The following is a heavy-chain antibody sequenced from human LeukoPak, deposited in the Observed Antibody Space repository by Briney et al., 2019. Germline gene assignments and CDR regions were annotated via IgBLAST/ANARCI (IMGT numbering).Heavy chain of an antibody. J-gene: IGHJ4*02. Sequence: SETLSLTCTVSGGSISSYYWSRIRQPPGKGLEWIGYIYYSGSTNYNPSLKSRVTISVDTSKNQFSLKLSSVTAADTAVYYCARHKPAEALRFLEWLLYFDYWGQGTLVTVSS. CDR1: GGSISSYY. CDR2: IYYSGST. D-gene: IGHD3-3*01. CDR3: ARHKPAEALRFLEWLLYFDY. V-gene: IGHV4-59*08.